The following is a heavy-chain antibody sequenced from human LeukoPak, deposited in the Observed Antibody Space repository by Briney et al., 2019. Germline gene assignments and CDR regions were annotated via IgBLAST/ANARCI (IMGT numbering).Heavy chain of an antibody. CDR1: GFTFSSYG. V-gene: IGHV3-30*18. D-gene: IGHD2-2*01. CDR3: AKEAGYQLLADAFDI. J-gene: IGHJ3*02. Sequence: GGSLRLSCAASGFTFSSYGMHWVRQAPGKGLEGVAVISYDGSNKYYADSVKGRFTISRDNSKNTLYLQMNSLRAEDTAVYYCAKEAGYQLLADAFDIWVQGTMVTVSS. CDR2: ISYDGSNK.